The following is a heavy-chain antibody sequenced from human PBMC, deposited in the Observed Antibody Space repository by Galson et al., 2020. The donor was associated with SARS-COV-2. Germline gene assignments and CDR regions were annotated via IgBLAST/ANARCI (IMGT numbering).Heavy chain of an antibody. CDR3: AGGHRDAYNPYFDF. D-gene: IGHD3-9*01. CDR1: AGSISSYY. CDR2: IYYTGST. J-gene: IGHJ6*02. V-gene: IGHV4-59*01. Sequence: ETSETLSLTCTVVAGSISSYYWGWIRQPPGKGLEWIGYIYYTGSTNYKPSLKSRVTMSVDTSKYQFSLKLSSVTAADTAVYFCAGGHRDAYNPYFDFWGQGTTVTVSS.